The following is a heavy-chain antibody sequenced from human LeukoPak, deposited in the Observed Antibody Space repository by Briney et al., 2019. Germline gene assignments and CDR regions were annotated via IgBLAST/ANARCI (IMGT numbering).Heavy chain of an antibody. CDR1: GGSISSYY. Sequence: PSETLSLTCSVSGGSISSYYWSWIRQPPGKGLEWIGYIYYSGSTNYNPSLKSRVTISVDTSKNQFSLKLSSVTAADTAVYYCARDLLLRQWLVQGEGYWGQGTLVTVSS. CDR3: ARDLLLRQWLVQGEGY. J-gene: IGHJ4*02. D-gene: IGHD6-19*01. CDR2: IYYSGST. V-gene: IGHV4-59*01.